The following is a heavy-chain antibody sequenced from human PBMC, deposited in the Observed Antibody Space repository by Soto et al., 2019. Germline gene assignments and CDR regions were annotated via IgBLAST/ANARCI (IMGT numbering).Heavy chain of an antibody. V-gene: IGHV4-39*01. J-gene: IGHJ4*02. Sequence: TSETLSLTCTVSGASISTSIYYWGWIRQPPGKGLEWIGTIYYSGSTYYNPSLKSRVTISVDTSKNQFSLKLRSVTAADTAIYYCARRFEYSTGWYYSDYWGRGTLVTVSS. CDR2: IYYSGST. D-gene: IGHD6-19*01. CDR3: ARRFEYSTGWYYSDY. CDR1: GASISTSIYY.